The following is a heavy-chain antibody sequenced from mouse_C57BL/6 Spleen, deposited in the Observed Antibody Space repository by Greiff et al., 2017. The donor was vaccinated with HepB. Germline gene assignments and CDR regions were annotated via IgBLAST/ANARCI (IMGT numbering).Heavy chain of an antibody. CDR3: ARVYYGSWFAY. CDR2: IDPSDSET. V-gene: IGHV1-52*01. D-gene: IGHD1-1*01. J-gene: IGHJ3*01. Sequence: QVQLQQPGAELVRPGSSVKLSCKASGYTFTSYWMHWVKQRPIQGLEWIGNIDPSDSETHYNQKFKDKATLTVDKSSSTAYMQLSSLTSEDSAVYYGARVYYGSWFAYWGQGTLVTVSA. CDR1: GYTFTSYW.